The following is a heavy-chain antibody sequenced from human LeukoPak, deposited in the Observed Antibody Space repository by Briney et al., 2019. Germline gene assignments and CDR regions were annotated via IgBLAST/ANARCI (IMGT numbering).Heavy chain of an antibody. J-gene: IGHJ4*02. V-gene: IGHV3-15*01. Sequence: GGSLRLSCAASGFTFSNAWMSWVRQAPGKGLEWVGRIKRKTDGGTTDYAAPVKGRFTISRDDSKSKLYLQMNSLKNEDTAVYYCTTVVGATDYWGQGTLVTVSS. CDR2: IKRKTDGGTT. D-gene: IGHD1-26*01. CDR1: GFTFSNAW. CDR3: TTVVGATDY.